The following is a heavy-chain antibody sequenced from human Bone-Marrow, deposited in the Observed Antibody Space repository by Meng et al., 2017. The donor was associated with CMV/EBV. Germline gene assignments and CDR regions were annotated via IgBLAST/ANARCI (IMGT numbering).Heavy chain of an antibody. V-gene: IGHV3-15*01. CDR2: IKSKTDDGTT. CDR3: ATAPGYYDYAPFDY. D-gene: IGHD3-22*01. Sequence: GGSLRLSCAASGFTFSSYWMSWVRQAPGKGLEWVGHIKSKTDDGTTEYAAPVKGRFTVSRDDSKNTLYLQMNSLKTEDTAVYYCATAPGYYDYAPFDYWGQGTLVTVSS. CDR1: GFTFSSYW. J-gene: IGHJ4*02.